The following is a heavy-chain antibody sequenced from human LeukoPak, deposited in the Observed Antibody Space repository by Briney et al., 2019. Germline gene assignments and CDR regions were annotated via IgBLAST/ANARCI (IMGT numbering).Heavy chain of an antibody. Sequence: SETLSLTCTVSGGSISAYYWNWIRQSPGKGLEWIGYIYHTGSTNYNPSLKSRVTISVDTSKNQFSLKLSSVTAADTAVYYCARGVIIGYYMDVWGKGTTVTVSS. CDR3: ARGVIIGYYMDV. D-gene: IGHD3-10*01. V-gene: IGHV4-59*08. J-gene: IGHJ6*03. CDR1: GGSISAYY. CDR2: IYHTGST.